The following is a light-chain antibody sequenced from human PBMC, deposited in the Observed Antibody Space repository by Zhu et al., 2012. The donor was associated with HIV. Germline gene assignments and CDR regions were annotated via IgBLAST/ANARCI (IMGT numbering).Light chain of an antibody. V-gene: IGKV3-20*01. J-gene: IGKJ1*01. CDR1: QSVSSNY. Sequence: EVVLTQSPDTLSLSPGDRATLACRASQSVSSNYLAWYQHKPGQPPRPVIYGASTRAAGIPDRFSGSASGTDFTLTISRLEPEDFAVYSCQQFGSSPPTFGQGTKVE. CDR2: GAS. CDR3: QQFGSSPPT.